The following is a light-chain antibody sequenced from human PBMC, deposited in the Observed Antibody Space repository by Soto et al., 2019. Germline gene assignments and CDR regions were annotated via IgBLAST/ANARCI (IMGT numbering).Light chain of an antibody. CDR1: QSVSSN. CDR3: QQYHNWTIT. CDR2: DAS. Sequence: EIVMTQSPASLSVSAGESATLSCRASQSVSSNLAWHQQTPGQAPIILMYDASTRATGISARFSGSGSGTEFTLTISSLQHEDFAVYYGQQYHNWTITFGQGTRLEIK. J-gene: IGKJ5*01. V-gene: IGKV3-15*01.